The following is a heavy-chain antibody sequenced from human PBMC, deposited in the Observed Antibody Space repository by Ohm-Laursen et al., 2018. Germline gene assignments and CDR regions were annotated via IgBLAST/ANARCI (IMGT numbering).Heavy chain of an antibody. CDR2: ISYTGYT. J-gene: IGHJ1*01. Sequence: DTLSLTCTVSGGSFTGHYWSWIRQPPGKGLEWIGHISYTGYTSYKSSLKSRVTISLDTSRKHFSLRLTSLAAADTAVYYCARGSNEYGGLYFPHWGQGTLVTVSS. CDR3: ARGSNEYGGLYFPH. V-gene: IGHV4-59*11. CDR1: GGSFTGHY. D-gene: IGHD4-23*01.